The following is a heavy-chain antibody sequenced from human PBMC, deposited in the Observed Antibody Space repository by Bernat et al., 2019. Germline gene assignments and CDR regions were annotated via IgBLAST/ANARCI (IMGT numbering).Heavy chain of an antibody. V-gene: IGHV4-59*01. CDR1: GGSISSYY. D-gene: IGHD3-10*01. J-gene: IGHJ5*02. Sequence: QVQLQESGPGLVKPSETLSLTCTVSGGSISSYYWSWIRQPPGKGLEWIGYIYYSGSTNYNPSLKSRVTISVDTSKNQFSLKLSSVTAADTAVYYCARGIWFRDGFLVWFDPWGQGTLVTVSS. CDR2: IYYSGST. CDR3: ARGIWFRDGFLVWFDP.